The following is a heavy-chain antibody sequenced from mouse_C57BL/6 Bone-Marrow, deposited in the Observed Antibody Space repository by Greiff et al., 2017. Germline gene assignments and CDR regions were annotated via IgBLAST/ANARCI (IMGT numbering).Heavy chain of an antibody. CDR3: ARDHYYGPAWFAY. CDR2: ISDGGSYT. D-gene: IGHD1-2*01. CDR1: GFTFSSYA. J-gene: IGHJ3*01. V-gene: IGHV5-4*01. Sequence: EVKLMESGGGLVKPGGSLKLSCAASGFTFSSYAMSWVRQTPEKRLEWVATISDGGSYTYYPDNVKGRFTISRDNAKNNLYLQMSHLKSEDTAMYYCARDHYYGPAWFAYWGQGTLVTVSA.